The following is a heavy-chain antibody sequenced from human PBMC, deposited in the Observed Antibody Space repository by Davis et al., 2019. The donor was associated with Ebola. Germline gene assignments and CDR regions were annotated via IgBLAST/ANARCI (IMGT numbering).Heavy chain of an antibody. J-gene: IGHJ4*02. CDR2: IYCDDDK. CDR1: GFPLSPSGVG. Sequence: SGPTLVKLTQTLTLTCTFSGFPLSPSGVGVGWIRQPPGKALEWLALIYCDDDKRYSPSLKSRLTITKDTSKNQVVLTMTNMDPVDTATYYCAHRQPRYYNWNPRGPFDYWGQGTLVTVSS. V-gene: IGHV2-5*02. CDR3: AHRQPRYYNWNPRGPFDY. D-gene: IGHD1-20*01.